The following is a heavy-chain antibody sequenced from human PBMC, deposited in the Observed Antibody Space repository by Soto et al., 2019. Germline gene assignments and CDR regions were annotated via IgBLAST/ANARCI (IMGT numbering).Heavy chain of an antibody. CDR1: GYTFTGYY. V-gene: IGHV1-2*04. Sequence: GASVKVSWKASGYTFTGYYMHWVRQAPGQGLEWMGWINPNSGGTNYAQKFQGWVTMTRDTSISTAYMELSRLRSDDTAVYYCARARERGDYYYGMDVWGQGTTVTVSS. D-gene: IGHD1-26*01. J-gene: IGHJ6*02. CDR2: INPNSGGT. CDR3: ARARERGDYYYGMDV.